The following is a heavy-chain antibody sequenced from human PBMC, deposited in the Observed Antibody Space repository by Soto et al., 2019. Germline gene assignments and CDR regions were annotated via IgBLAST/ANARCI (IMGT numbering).Heavy chain of an antibody. V-gene: IGHV3-30-3*01. J-gene: IGHJ4*02. Sequence: PGGSLRLSCAASGFAVSSYPMHWVRKAPGKGLEWVEVMSFDGNSKYFADSVKGRFKISRDNAKSTVYLQMNSLRAEDTAVYYCATLNSFGSDYWGQGTLVTVSS. CDR2: MSFDGNSK. CDR1: GFAVSSYP. CDR3: ATLNSFGSDY. D-gene: IGHD5-18*01.